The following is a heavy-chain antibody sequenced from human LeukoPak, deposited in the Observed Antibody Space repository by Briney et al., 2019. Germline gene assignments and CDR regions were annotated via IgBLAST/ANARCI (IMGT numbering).Heavy chain of an antibody. CDR2: TSSSSSYI. V-gene: IGHV3-21*01. D-gene: IGHD2-2*01. Sequence: GGSLRLSCAASGFSFSSYWMNWVRQAPGKGLEWVSSTSSSSSYIYYADSVKGRFTISRDNAKNSLYLQMNSLRAEDTAVYYCAILLGYCSSTSCPDYWGQGTLVTVSS. J-gene: IGHJ4*02. CDR1: GFSFSSYW. CDR3: AILLGYCSSTSCPDY.